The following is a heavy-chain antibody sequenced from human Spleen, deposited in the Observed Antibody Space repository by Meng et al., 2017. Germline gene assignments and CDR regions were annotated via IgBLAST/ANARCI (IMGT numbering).Heavy chain of an antibody. V-gene: IGHV5-51*01. CDR2: IYPGDSDT. CDR1: GYSFTSYW. CDR3: AALAVAGPGGPDAFDI. D-gene: IGHD6-19*01. Sequence: GESLKISCKGSGYSFTSYWIGWVRQMPGKGLEWMGIIYPGDSDTRYSPSFQGQVTISADKSISTAYLQWSSLKASDTAMYYFAALAVAGPGGPDAFDIWGQGTMVTVSS. J-gene: IGHJ3*02.